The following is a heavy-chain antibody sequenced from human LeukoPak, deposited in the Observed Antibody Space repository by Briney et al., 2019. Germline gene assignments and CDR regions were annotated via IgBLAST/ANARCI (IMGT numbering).Heavy chain of an antibody. CDR2: ISSSSSAI. CDR1: GFTFSSYT. V-gene: IGHV3-48*02. D-gene: IGHD3-9*01. Sequence: GGSLRLSCAASGFTFSSYTMNWVRQAPGKGLEWVSSISSSSSAIYYAASVKGRFTISRDNAKNSLYLQMNSLRDEDTAVYYCARGALRYSDYWGQGTLVTVSS. CDR3: ARGALRYSDY. J-gene: IGHJ4*02.